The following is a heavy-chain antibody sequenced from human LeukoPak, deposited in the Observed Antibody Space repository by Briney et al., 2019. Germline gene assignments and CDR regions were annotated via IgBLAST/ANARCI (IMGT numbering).Heavy chain of an antibody. CDR2: IKQDGSEK. CDR3: ARDIDY. J-gene: IGHJ4*02. V-gene: IGHV3-7*05. CDR1: GFTFSNAW. Sequence: PGGSLRLSCAASGFTFSNAWMSWVRQAPGKGLEWVANIKQDGSEKYYVDSVKGRFTISRDNAKNSLYLQMNSLSAEDTAVYYCARDIDYWGQGTLVTVSS.